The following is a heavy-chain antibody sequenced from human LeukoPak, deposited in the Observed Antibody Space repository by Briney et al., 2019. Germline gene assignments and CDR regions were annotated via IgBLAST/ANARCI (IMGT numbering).Heavy chain of an antibody. Sequence: SETLSLTCTVSGGSISSSTYYWGWIRQPPGKGLEWIGSICYSGNTYYKPSLKSRVTISVDTSRNQFSLKLNSVTAADTAMYYCARVFKRVITFGEVIVNPKYYLDYWVQGTLVTVSP. CDR2: ICYSGNT. V-gene: IGHV4-39*07. CDR1: GGSISSSTYY. D-gene: IGHD3-16*02. J-gene: IGHJ4*02. CDR3: ARVFKRVITFGEVIVNPKYYLDY.